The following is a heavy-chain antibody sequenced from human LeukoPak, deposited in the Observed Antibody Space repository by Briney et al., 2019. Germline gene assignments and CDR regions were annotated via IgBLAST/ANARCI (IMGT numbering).Heavy chain of an antibody. CDR2: IYPGDSDT. D-gene: IGHD3-10*01. J-gene: IGHJ5*02. CDR3: ARRNYYFGSGSYYSPDNWFDP. Sequence: GESLKISCRASGYSFTAYWIGWVGRLPGKGLEWMGIIYPGDSDTRYSPSFQGQVTISADKSISAAYLQWSSLKASDTAMYYCARRNYYFGSGSYYSPDNWFDPWGQGTLVTVSS. CDR1: GYSFTAYW. V-gene: IGHV5-51*01.